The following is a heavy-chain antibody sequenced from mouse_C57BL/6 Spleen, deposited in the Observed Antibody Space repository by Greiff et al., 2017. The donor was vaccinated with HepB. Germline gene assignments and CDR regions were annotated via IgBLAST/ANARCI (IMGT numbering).Heavy chain of an antibody. V-gene: IGHV14-4*01. Sequence: VQLQQSGAELVRPGASVKLSCTASGFNIKDDYMHWVKQRPEQGLEWIGWIDPENGDTEYASKFQGKATITADTSSNTAYLQLSSLTSEDTAVYYSTNVYDGDYVTEYWYSEVWGTETTVTVSS. CDR2: IDPENGDT. CDR3: TNVYDGDYVTEYWYSEV. CDR1: GFNIKDDY. J-gene: IGHJ1*03. D-gene: IGHD2-3*01.